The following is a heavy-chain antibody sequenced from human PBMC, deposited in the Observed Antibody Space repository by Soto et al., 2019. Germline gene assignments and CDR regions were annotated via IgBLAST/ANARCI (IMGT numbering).Heavy chain of an antibody. V-gene: IGHV3-30*18. CDR3: VKSFFYASSGYHYGLFDH. CDR2: VSFDGNNR. D-gene: IGHD3-22*01. CDR1: GFTFSKYA. J-gene: IGHJ4*02. Sequence: QVQLVESGGGVVQPGRSLRLSCAASGFTFSKYAMYWVRQAPGRGPEWVAVVSFDGNNRFHADSVRGRFTISRDNSTSTLFLQMDSLRVEDTAVYYCVKSFFYASSGYHYGLFDHWGQGALVTVSS.